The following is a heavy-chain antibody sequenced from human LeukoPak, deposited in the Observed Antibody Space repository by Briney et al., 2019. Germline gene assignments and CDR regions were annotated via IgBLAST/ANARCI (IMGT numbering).Heavy chain of an antibody. D-gene: IGHD6-19*01. V-gene: IGHV3-9*01. J-gene: IGHJ3*02. Sequence: SGGSLRLSCAASGFTFDDYAVHWVRQAPGKGLEWVSGISWNSVSIGYADSVKGRFTISRDNAKNSLYLRMNSLRVEDTALYYCAKETVAGTFFAFDIWGQGTMVTVSS. CDR2: ISWNSVSI. CDR3: AKETVAGTFFAFDI. CDR1: GFTFDDYA.